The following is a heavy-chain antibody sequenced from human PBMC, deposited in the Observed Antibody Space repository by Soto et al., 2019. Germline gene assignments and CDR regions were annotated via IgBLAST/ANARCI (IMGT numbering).Heavy chain of an antibody. Sequence: QVQLVQSGAEVKKPGASVKVSCKASGYTFTSYGISWVRQAPGQGLEWLGWSSAYNGNTNYAQKLQGRVTMTTDTSTSTAYMELRSLRSDDTAVYYCATSTVTTDPERYFDYWGQGTLVTVSS. D-gene: IGHD4-17*01. J-gene: IGHJ4*02. CDR2: SSAYNGNT. CDR1: GYTFTSYG. V-gene: IGHV1-18*01. CDR3: ATSTVTTDPERYFDY.